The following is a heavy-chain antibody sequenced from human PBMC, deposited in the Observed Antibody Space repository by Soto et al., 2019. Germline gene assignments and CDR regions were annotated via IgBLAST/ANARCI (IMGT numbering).Heavy chain of an antibody. D-gene: IGHD2-2*01. Sequence: PSETLSLTCTVSGGSISSSSYYWGWIRQPPGKGLEWIGSIYYSGSTYYNPSLKSRVTISVDTSKNQFSLKLSSVTAADTAVYHYARHFSPEPIVPAATYNWFDPWGQGTLVTAPQ. J-gene: IGHJ5*02. V-gene: IGHV4-39*01. CDR1: GGSISSSSYY. CDR2: IYYSGST. CDR3: ARHFSPEPIVPAATYNWFDP.